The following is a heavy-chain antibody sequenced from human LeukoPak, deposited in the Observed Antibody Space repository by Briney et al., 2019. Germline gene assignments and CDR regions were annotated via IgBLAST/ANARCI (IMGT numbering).Heavy chain of an antibody. CDR1: GGTFLSYA. CDR2: IIPIFGTA. J-gene: IGHJ1*01. D-gene: IGHD3-22*01. Sequence: SVKVSCKASGGTFLSYAISWVRQAPGQGLEWVGRIIPIFGTANYAQKFQGRVTITTDESTSTAYMELSSLRSEDTAVYYCSRGPGLVVVGTEYFQHWGQGTLVTVSS. CDR3: SRGPGLVVVGTEYFQH. V-gene: IGHV1-69*05.